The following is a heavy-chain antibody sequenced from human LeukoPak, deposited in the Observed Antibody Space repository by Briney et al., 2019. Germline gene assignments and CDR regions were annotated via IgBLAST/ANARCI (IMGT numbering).Heavy chain of an antibody. Sequence: PSETLSLTCAVYGGSFSGYYWSWVRQPPGKGLEWIGEINHSGSTNYNPSLKSRVTISVDTSKNQFSLKLSSVTAADTAVYYCARHLIVPAAKVGGFDIWGQGTMVTVSS. CDR1: GGSFSGYY. J-gene: IGHJ3*02. CDR2: INHSGST. D-gene: IGHD2-2*01. V-gene: IGHV4-34*01. CDR3: ARHLIVPAAKVGGFDI.